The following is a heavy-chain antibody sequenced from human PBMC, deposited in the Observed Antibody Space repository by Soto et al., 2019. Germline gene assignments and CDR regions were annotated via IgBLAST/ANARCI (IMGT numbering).Heavy chain of an antibody. V-gene: IGHV4-31*03. CDR1: GGSISSGGYY. Sequence: SETLSLTCTVSGGSISSGGYYWSWIRQHPGKGLEWIGYIYYSGSTYYNPSLKSRVTISVDTSKSQFSLKLSSVTAADTAVYYCARMYYYDSSGYYYYFDYWGQGTLVTVSS. D-gene: IGHD3-22*01. J-gene: IGHJ4*02. CDR3: ARMYYYDSSGYYYYFDY. CDR2: IYYSGST.